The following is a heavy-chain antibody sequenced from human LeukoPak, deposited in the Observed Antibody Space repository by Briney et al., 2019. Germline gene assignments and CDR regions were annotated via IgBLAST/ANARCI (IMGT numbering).Heavy chain of an antibody. J-gene: IGHJ3*02. CDR3: ASPSPEYCSSTSCYSGHAFDI. CDR1: GYSFTSYW. CDR2: IYPGDSDT. Sequence: GESLKISCKGSGYSFTSYWIGWVRQMPGKGLEWMGIIYPGDSDTRYSPSFQGQVTISAAKSISTAYLQWSSLKASDTAMYYCASPSPEYCSSTSCYSGHAFDIWGQGTMVTVSS. D-gene: IGHD2-2*01. V-gene: IGHV5-51*01.